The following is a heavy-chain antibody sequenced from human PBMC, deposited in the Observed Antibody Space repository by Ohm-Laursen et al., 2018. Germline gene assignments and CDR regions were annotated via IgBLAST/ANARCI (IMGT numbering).Heavy chain of an antibody. J-gene: IGHJ3*02. CDR1: GGSISSEGYY. CDR3: ARSHSRITMIVVVYPTAYDI. D-gene: IGHD3-22*01. Sequence: TLSLTCTVSGGSISSEGYYWSWIRQHPGKGLERIGYIYNIGSTYYNPSLKSRVTISVETSKNQFSLQLSSVTAADTAVYYCARSHSRITMIVVVYPTAYDIWGQGTMVTVSS. V-gene: IGHV4-31*03. CDR2: IYNIGST.